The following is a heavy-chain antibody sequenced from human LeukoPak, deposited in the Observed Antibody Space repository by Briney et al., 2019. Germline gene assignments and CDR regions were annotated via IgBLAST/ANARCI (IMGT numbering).Heavy chain of an antibody. D-gene: IGHD1-26*01. V-gene: IGHV3-74*01. CDR1: GLTFSTYW. CDR2: VNSDGSST. CDR3: ATGAAAFDY. J-gene: IGHJ4*02. Sequence: GGSLRLSCAASGLTFSTYWMHWVRQAPGKGLVWVSRVNSDGSSTTYADSVKGRFTISRDNAKNTFYLQMNSLRAEDTAVYYCATGAAAFDYWGQGTLVTVSS.